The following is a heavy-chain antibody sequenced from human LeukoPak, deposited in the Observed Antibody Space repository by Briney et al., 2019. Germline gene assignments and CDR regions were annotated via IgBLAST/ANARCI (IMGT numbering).Heavy chain of an antibody. CDR3: VKGACSSGCSGNH. J-gene: IGHJ5*02. V-gene: IGHV3-23*01. D-gene: IGHD6-19*01. CDR2: ITDSYNT. Sequence: GGSLRLSCAASGITFSDSAMYWVRQAPGKGLECVSAITDSYNTYYGDSVKGRFTISRDNSKKTLYLQMKSLRVDDTALYYCVKGACSSGCSGNHWGQGTRVIVSS. CDR1: GITFSDSA.